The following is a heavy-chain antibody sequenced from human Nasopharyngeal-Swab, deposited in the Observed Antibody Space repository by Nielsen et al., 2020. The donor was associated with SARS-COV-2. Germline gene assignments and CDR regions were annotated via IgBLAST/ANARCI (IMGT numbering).Heavy chain of an antibody. Sequence: GVSLKISCAVSGFTFSSYSMNWVRQAPGKGLEWVSSISSSSSYIYYADSVKGRFTISRDNAKNSLYLQMNSLRAEDTAVYYCARGGNSVYWGQGTLVTVSS. V-gene: IGHV3-21*01. CDR2: ISSSSSYI. CDR1: GFTFSSYS. D-gene: IGHD4-23*01. J-gene: IGHJ4*02. CDR3: ARGGNSVY.